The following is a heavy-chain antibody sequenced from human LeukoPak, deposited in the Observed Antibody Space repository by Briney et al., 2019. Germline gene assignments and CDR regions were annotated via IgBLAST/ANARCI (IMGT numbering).Heavy chain of an antibody. J-gene: IGHJ2*01. CDR1: GFTFTSSA. CDR2: IVVGSGNT. CDR3: AAAGGAGTISLAWYFDL. Sequence: GASVKVSCKASGFTFTSSAMQWVRQARGQRLEWIGWIVVGSGNTNYAQKFQERVTITRDMSTSAAYMELSSLRSEDTAVYYCAAAGGAGTISLAWYFDLWGRGTLVTVSS. D-gene: IGHD6-13*01. V-gene: IGHV1-58*02.